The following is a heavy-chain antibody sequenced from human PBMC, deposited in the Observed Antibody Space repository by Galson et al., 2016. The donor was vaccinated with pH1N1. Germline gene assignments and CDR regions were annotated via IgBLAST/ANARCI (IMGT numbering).Heavy chain of an antibody. D-gene: IGHD6-13*01. V-gene: IGHV2-70*04. CDR3: ARSRRMAAVGTSGYFYNSMDV. CDR2: IDWDDSK. J-gene: IGHJ6*02. Sequence: PALVKPTQTLTLTCTFSGFSLSTTGMRVSWIRQPPGKALEWLARIDWDDSKFYSTSLKTRVTISKDTSKNQVVLEMTSMDPVDTATYYCARSRRMAAVGTSGYFYNSMDVWGQGTTVTVSS. CDR1: GFSLSTTGMR.